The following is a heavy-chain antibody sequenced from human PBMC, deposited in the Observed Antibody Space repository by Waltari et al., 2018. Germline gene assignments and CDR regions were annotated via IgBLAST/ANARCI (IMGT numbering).Heavy chain of an antibody. CDR3: ARLGRSGWFYYSGMAV. D-gene: IGHD6-19*01. CDR1: GGSISSSSYY. V-gene: IGHV4-39*01. J-gene: IGHJ6*02. CDR2: IYYSGIT. Sequence: QLQLQESGPGLVKPSETLSLTCTVSGGSISSSSYYWGWIRQPPGKGLEWIGRIYYSGITYYTPSLNSRDTISVNTSKDQLSLKLSPGTAADTAVYYCARLGRSGWFYYSGMAVWGQGTTVTVSS.